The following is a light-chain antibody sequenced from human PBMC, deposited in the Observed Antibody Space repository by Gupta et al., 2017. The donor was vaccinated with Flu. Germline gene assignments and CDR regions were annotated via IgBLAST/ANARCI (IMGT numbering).Light chain of an antibody. CDR1: QGISSW. J-gene: IGKJ2*01. CDR3: QQTDSLPPT. Sequence: DIQMTQSPSSLSASVGDRVAITCRASQGISSWLAWYQQKPGEAPMLLNYAESSLQSGVPSRFSGSGSGTEFTLTISSLQPEDSATYYCQQTDSLPPTFGQGTKVEIK. CDR2: AES. V-gene: IGKV1D-12*01.